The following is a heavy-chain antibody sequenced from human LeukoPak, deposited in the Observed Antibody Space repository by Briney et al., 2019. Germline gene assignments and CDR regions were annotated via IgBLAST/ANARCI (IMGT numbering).Heavy chain of an antibody. CDR2: INHSGST. V-gene: IGHV4-34*01. J-gene: IGHJ4*02. CDR1: GGSFSGYY. D-gene: IGHD1-7*01. Sequence: PSETLSLTCAVYGGSFSGYYWSWIRQPPGKGLEWIGEINHSGSTNYNPSLKSRVTISVDMSKNQFSLKLSSVTAADTAVYYCARGPNYPRRRYFDYWGQGTLVTVSS. CDR3: ARGPNYPRRRYFDY.